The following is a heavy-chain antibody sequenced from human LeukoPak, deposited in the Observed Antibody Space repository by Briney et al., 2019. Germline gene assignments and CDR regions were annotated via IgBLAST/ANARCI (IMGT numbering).Heavy chain of an antibody. CDR3: ARLGIQLWPFDY. J-gene: IGHJ4*02. CDR2: IYYSGST. V-gene: IGHV4-39*01. Sequence: SETLSLTCTASGGSISSSSYYWGWIRQPPGKGLEWIGSIYYSGSTYYNPSLKSRVTISVDTSKNQFSLKLSSVTAADTAVYYCARLGIQLWPFDYWGQGTLVTVSS. CDR1: GGSISSSSYY. D-gene: IGHD5-18*01.